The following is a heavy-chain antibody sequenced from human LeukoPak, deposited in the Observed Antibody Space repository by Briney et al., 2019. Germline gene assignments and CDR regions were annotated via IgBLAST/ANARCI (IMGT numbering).Heavy chain of an antibody. Sequence: ASVKVSCKASVGTFSSYAISWVRQAPGQGLEWMGRIIPILGIANYAQKFQGRVTITADKSTSAAYMELSSPRSEDTAVYYCARVDYYGSGSYDYWGQGTLVTVSS. J-gene: IGHJ4*02. CDR3: ARVDYYGSGSYDY. CDR2: IIPILGIA. D-gene: IGHD3-10*01. CDR1: VGTFSSYA. V-gene: IGHV1-69*04.